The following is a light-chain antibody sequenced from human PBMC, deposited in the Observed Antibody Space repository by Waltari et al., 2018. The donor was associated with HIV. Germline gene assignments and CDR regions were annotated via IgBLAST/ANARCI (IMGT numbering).Light chain of an antibody. CDR2: NVN. Sequence: QSALTPPASVSGSPGQAITISCVGTSPYIRDFTLVSWYQQLPGEAPKPLVYNVNTRPSGVSARFSGAKSGNTASLTISGLQAEDEAEYFCGSYTSTTPLEGVFGGGTK. J-gene: IGLJ3*02. CDR3: GSYTSTTPLEGV. CDR1: SPYIRDFTL. V-gene: IGLV2-14*03.